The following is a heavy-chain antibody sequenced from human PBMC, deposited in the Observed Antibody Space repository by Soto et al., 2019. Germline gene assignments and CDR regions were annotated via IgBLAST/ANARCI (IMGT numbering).Heavy chain of an antibody. CDR2: IHYTGST. CDR3: ARTPSV. V-gene: IGHV4-59*01. J-gene: IGHJ6*02. CDR1: GGSINNFY. Sequence: SETLSLTCTVSGGSINNFYWSWIRQPPGKGLEWIGYIHYTGSTNYNPSLKSRVTISLDTSKNQFSLRLSSVTAADTAIYYCARTPSVWGQGTTVTV. D-gene: IGHD2-15*01.